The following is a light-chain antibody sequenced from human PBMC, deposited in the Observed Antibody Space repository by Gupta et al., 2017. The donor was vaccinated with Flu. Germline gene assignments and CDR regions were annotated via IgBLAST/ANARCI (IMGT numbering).Light chain of an antibody. CDR3: QQYYTTLS. J-gene: IGKJ3*01. CDR2: WAS. Sequence: DIVMTQSPDSLAVSRGERDTINCKSSQSVLYSSNNKNYLAWYQQKSGQPPKLLISWASTRESGVPDRCSGSGSGTDFTLTISSLQAEDVAVYYCQQYYTTLSFGPGTKVDIK. V-gene: IGKV4-1*01. CDR1: QSVLYSSNNKNY.